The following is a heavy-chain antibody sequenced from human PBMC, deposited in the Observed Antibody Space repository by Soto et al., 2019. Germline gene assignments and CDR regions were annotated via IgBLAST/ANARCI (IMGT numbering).Heavy chain of an antibody. CDR1: GGSFSGYY. J-gene: IGHJ4*02. V-gene: IGHV4-34*01. CDR2: INHSGST. CDR3: ARGRSSDGSGSPCDY. D-gene: IGHD3-10*01. Sequence: QVQLQQWGAGLLKPSETLSLTCAVYGGSFSGYYWSWIRQPPGKGLEWIGEINHSGSTNYNPSLKGRVTISVDTSKNQFSLKLSSVTAADTAVYYCARGRSSDGSGSPCDYWGQGTLVTVSS.